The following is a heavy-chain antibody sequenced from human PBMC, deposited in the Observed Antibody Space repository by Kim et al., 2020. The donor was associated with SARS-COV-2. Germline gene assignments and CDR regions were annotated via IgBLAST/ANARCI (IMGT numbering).Heavy chain of an antibody. Sequence: QELKGRVTMTTDTSTSTAYMELRSLRSDDTAVYYCARDGQQLVRIACMDVWGQGTTVTVSS. V-gene: IGHV1-18*01. J-gene: IGHJ6*02. CDR3: ARDGQQLVRIACMDV. D-gene: IGHD6-13*01.